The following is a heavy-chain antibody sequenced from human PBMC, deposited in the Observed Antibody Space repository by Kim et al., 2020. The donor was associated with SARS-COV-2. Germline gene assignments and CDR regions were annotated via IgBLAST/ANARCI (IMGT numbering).Heavy chain of an antibody. D-gene: IGHD1-1*01. CDR1: GFTFSSYW. J-gene: IGHJ3*02. Sequence: GVSLRLSCAASGFTFSSYWMHWVRQVPGNGLVWVSRINSDGSSTSYAGSVKGRFTISRDNAKNTLYLQMNSLRAEDTAVYYCATGDSHAFDIWGQGTMVTVSS. CDR3: ATGDSHAFDI. V-gene: IGHV3-74*01. CDR2: INSDGSST.